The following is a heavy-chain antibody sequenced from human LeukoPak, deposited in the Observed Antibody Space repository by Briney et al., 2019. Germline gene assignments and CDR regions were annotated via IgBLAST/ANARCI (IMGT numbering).Heavy chain of an antibody. CDR2: IYDSGNT. V-gene: IGHV4-59*05. Sequence: SETLSLTCTVSGGSISSYYWSWIRQPPGKGLEWIGSIYDSGNTYYNPSLKSRVTISVDTSKNQFSLKLNSVTAADTAMYYCARGRADCSSTSCPPMDAFDIWGQGTMVTVSS. J-gene: IGHJ3*02. D-gene: IGHD2-2*01. CDR3: ARGRADCSSTSCPPMDAFDI. CDR1: GGSISSYY.